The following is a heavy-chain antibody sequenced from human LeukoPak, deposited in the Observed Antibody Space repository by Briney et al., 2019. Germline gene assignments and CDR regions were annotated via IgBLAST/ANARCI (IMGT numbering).Heavy chain of an antibody. J-gene: IGHJ5*02. CDR3: ARPIRSRDNNWFDP. CDR1: GGSISSSPYY. CDR2: IYYSGTT. Sequence: PSETLSLTCTVSGGSISSSPYYWGWIRQPPGKGLEWIGSIYYSGTTHYSPSLESRVTISVDTSKNQFSLKLASVTAADTAVYYCARPIRSRDNNWFDPWGQGILVTVSS. D-gene: IGHD3-10*01. V-gene: IGHV4-39*07.